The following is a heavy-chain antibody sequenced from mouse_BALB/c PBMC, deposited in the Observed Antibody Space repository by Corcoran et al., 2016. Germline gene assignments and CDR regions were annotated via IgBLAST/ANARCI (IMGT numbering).Heavy chain of an antibody. CDR2: IDPANGNT. D-gene: IGHD1-1*01. V-gene: IGHV14-3*02. J-gene: IGHJ4*01. Sequence: EVQLQQSGAALVQPAASVKLSWTASGFNTKDTYMPGVKQRPEQGLEWIGRIDPANGNTKYDPKFQGKATITADTSSNTVYLQLSSLTSEDTAVYYCAREGGRSSWGQGTSVTVSS. CDR1: GFNTKDTY. CDR3: AREGGRSS.